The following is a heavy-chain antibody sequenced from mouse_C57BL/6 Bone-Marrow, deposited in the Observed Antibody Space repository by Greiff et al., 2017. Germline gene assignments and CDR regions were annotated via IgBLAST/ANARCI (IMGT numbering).Heavy chain of an antibody. CDR1: GYTFTEYT. Sequence: QVQLQQSGAELVKPGASVKLSCKASGYTFTEYTIPWVKQRSGQGLEWIGWFYPGSGSIKYNEKFKDKATLTADKSSSTVYMELSRLTSEDSAVXFGARHEEEDYFHRGCAYWGQGTLVTVSA. J-gene: IGHJ3*01. CDR2: FYPGSGSI. V-gene: IGHV1-62-2*01. D-gene: IGHD1-1*02. CDR3: ARHEEEDYFHRGCAY.